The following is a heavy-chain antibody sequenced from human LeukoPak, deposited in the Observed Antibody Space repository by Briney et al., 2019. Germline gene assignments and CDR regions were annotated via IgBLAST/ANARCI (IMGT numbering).Heavy chain of an antibody. V-gene: IGHV4/OR15-8*02. CDR2: ISLAGQT. D-gene: IGHD1-26*01. J-gene: IGHJ4*02. CDR3: LRESGPFCPFGY. CDR1: GGSISGTNW. Sequence: SETLSLTCGVSGGSISGTNWWSWVRQPPGQGLEWIGEISLAGQTNYNPSLNGRVTMSLDKSSNQLSLHLTSVTAADTATYFCLRESGPFCPFGYWGQGTLVIVSS.